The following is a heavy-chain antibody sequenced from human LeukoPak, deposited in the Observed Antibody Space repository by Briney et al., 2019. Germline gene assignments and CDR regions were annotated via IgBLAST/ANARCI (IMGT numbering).Heavy chain of an antibody. CDR3: ASGTDPAVAGITPAFDI. J-gene: IGHJ3*02. V-gene: IGHV1-46*01. D-gene: IGHD6-19*01. CDR2: INPSGGST. CDR1: GYTFTSYY. Sequence: ASVKVSCKASGYTFTSYYMHWVRQAPGQGLEWMGIINPSGGSTSYAQKFQGRVTMTRDTSTSTVYMELSSLRSEDTAVYYCASGTDPAVAGITPAFDIWGQGTMVTVSS.